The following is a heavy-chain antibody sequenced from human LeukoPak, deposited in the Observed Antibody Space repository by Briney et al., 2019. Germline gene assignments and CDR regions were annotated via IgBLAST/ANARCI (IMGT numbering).Heavy chain of an antibody. Sequence: SETLSLTCTVSGGSISSSSYYWGWIRQPPGKGLEWIGAVYHSGGTYYNPSLHSRVTIFVDTSQNQFSLHLISVTAADTAVYYCARALGIVNTVWFDPWGQGTLVTVSS. J-gene: IGHJ5*02. CDR3: ARALGIVNTVWFDP. CDR2: VYHSGGT. V-gene: IGHV4-39*01. CDR1: GGSISSSSYY. D-gene: IGHD4-17*01.